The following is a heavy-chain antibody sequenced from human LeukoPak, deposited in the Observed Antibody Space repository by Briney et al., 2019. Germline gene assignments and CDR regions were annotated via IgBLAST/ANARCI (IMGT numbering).Heavy chain of an antibody. CDR3: ARHITIFGVVTNYYFDY. CDR1: GYTFTSYG. Sequence: ASVKVSCKASGYTFTSYGISWVRQAPGQGLEWMGWISAYNGNTNYAQKLQGRVTMTTDTSTSTAYMELSSLRSEDTAVYYCARHITIFGVVTNYYFDYWGQGTLVTVSS. D-gene: IGHD3-3*01. V-gene: IGHV1-18*01. J-gene: IGHJ4*02. CDR2: ISAYNGNT.